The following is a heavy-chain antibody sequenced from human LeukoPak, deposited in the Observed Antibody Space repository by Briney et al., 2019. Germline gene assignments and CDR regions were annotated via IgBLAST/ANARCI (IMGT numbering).Heavy chain of an antibody. V-gene: IGHV3-66*01. CDR1: GFTFSSYS. CDR2: IYSGGST. J-gene: IGHJ3*02. D-gene: IGHD2-21*01. CDR3: TEHRRPDAFDI. Sequence: GGSLRLSCAASGFTFSSYSMNWVRQAPGKGLEWVSVIYSGGSTYYADSVKGRFTISRDNSKNTLYLQMNSLRAEDTAVYYCTEHRRPDAFDIWGQGTMVTVSS.